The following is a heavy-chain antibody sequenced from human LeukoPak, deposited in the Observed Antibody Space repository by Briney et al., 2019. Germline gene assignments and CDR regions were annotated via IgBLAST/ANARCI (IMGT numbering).Heavy chain of an antibody. CDR2: IHYSGST. CDR3: ARQIGRGLWAFDY. CDR1: GGSITIADYW. V-gene: IGHV4-39*01. J-gene: IGHJ4*02. D-gene: IGHD2-21*01. Sequence: SETLSLTCTVSGGSITIADYWWAWIRQPPGKGLEWTASIHYSGSTHYNPALKSRVYISVDTSKSQFSLKLSSVTAADTAVYYCARQIGRGLWAFDYWGQGTPVTVSS.